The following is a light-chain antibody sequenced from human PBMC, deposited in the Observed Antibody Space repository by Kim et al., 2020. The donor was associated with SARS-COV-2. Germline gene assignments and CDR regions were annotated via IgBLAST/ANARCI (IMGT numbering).Light chain of an antibody. CDR3: QQYDDWPL. J-gene: IGKJ2*01. CDR2: AAS. CDR1: QNIGIN. Sequence: LSVSPGDNATLSCRASQNIGINLVWYQHKSGQAPRLLIYAASTRASGIPTRFSGSGSGSEFTLTISSLQSEDFAVYYCQQYDDWPLFGQGTKLEI. V-gene: IGKV3D-15*01.